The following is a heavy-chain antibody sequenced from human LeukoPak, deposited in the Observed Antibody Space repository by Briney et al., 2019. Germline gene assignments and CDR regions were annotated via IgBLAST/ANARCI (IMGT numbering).Heavy chain of an antibody. D-gene: IGHD2-2*02. CDR1: GFTFDDYA. Sequence: GGSLRLSCAASGFTFDDYAMHWVRQAPGKGLEWVSGISWNSGSIGYADSVKGRFTISRDNAKNSLYLQMNSLRAEDTAVYYCARGVLPGAIEWSLDYWGQGTLVTVSS. J-gene: IGHJ4*02. CDR2: ISWNSGSI. CDR3: ARGVLPGAIEWSLDY. V-gene: IGHV3-9*01.